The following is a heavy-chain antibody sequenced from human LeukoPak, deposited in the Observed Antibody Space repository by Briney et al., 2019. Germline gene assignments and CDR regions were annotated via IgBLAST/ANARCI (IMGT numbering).Heavy chain of an antibody. CDR2: IYYSGST. D-gene: IGHD4-17*01. Sequence: SETLSLTCTVSGGSISSSSYYWGWIRQPPGKGLEWIGSIYYSGSTYYNPSLKSRVTISVDTSKNQFSLKLSSVTAADTAVYYCARGGYGDLSWGQGTLVTVSS. V-gene: IGHV4-39*07. CDR1: GGSISSSSYY. CDR3: ARGGYGDLS. J-gene: IGHJ4*02.